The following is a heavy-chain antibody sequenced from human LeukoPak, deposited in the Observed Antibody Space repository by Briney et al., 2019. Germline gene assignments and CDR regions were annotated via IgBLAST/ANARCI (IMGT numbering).Heavy chain of an antibody. Sequence: AGGSLRLSCAASGFTFSNAWMSWVRQVPGKGLEWVGHIKSKTDGETTDYAAPVKGRFTLSRDDSTNTVYLQMSSLKTEDSAVYYCTTEFYRNGYNHWGQGTLVTVSS. CDR3: TTEFYRNGYNH. J-gene: IGHJ4*02. V-gene: IGHV3-15*01. CDR1: GFTFSNAW. D-gene: IGHD5-24*01. CDR2: IKSKTDGETT.